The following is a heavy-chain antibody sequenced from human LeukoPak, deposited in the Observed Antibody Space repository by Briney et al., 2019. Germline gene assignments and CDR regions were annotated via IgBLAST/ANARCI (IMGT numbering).Heavy chain of an antibody. Sequence: SETLSFTCTVSSGSISSSSYYWGWIRQPPGKGLEWIGSIYYSGSTYYNPSLKSRVTISVDTSKNQFSLKLSSVTAADTAVYYCARAPRRLGRYDSSGYYVYFDYWGQGTLVTVSS. CDR2: IYYSGST. D-gene: IGHD3-22*01. V-gene: IGHV4-39*07. CDR3: ARAPRRLGRYDSSGYYVYFDY. CDR1: SGSISSSSYY. J-gene: IGHJ4*02.